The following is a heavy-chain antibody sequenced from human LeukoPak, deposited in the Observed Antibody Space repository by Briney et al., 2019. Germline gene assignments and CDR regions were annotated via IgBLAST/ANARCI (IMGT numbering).Heavy chain of an antibody. CDR2: IYHSGST. D-gene: IGHD2-2*01. Sequence: PSQTLSLTCTVSGVSISSGGYYWSWIRQHPGKGLEWIGYIYHSGSTYYNPSLKSRVTISVDTSKNQFSLKLSSVTAADTAVYYCARARSTNFDYWGQGTLVTVSS. V-gene: IGHV4-31*03. J-gene: IGHJ4*02. CDR1: GVSISSGGYY. CDR3: ARARSTNFDY.